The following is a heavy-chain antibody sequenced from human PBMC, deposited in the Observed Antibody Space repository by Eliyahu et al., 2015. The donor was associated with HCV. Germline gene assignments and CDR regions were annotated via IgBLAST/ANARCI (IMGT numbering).Heavy chain of an antibody. V-gene: IGHV3-30*04. CDR1: GFTFXSYX. CDR3: ARAKPVGRSTRSLGWFDP. CDR2: ISYDGSNK. Sequence: QVQLVESGGGVVQPGRSLRLSXAASGFTFXSYXMHWARQAPGKGLEWVAVISYDGSNKYYADSVKGRFTISRDNSKNTLYXQMNSLRAEDTAVYYCARAKPVGRSTRSLGWFDPWGQGTLVTVSS. J-gene: IGHJ5*02. D-gene: IGHD2-2*01.